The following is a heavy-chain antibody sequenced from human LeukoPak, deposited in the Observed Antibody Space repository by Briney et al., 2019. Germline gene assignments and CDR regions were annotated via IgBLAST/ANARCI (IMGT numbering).Heavy chain of an antibody. CDR3: AREGYYDSGGYFDY. D-gene: IGHD3-22*01. Sequence: SETLSLTCTVSGGSISSYYWSWIRQPAGKGLEWIGRIYTSGSTSYNPSLKSRVTMSVDTSKNQFSLKLSSVTAADTAVYYCAREGYYDSGGYFDYWGQGTLVTVSS. J-gene: IGHJ4*02. V-gene: IGHV4-4*07. CDR1: GGSISSYY. CDR2: IYTSGST.